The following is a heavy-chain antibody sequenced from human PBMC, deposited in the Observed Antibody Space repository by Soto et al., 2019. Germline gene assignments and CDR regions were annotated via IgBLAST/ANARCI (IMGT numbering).Heavy chain of an antibody. CDR1: GYTFTSYA. D-gene: IGHD2-2*01. Sequence: ASVKVSCKASGYTFTSYAMHWVRQAPGQRLEWMGWINAGNGNTKYSQKFQGRVTITRDTSASTAYMELSSLRSEDTAVYYCARQRGDIVVVPAAQYNWFDPWGQGTLVTVSS. CDR3: ARQRGDIVVVPAAQYNWFDP. CDR2: INAGNGNT. J-gene: IGHJ5*02. V-gene: IGHV1-3*01.